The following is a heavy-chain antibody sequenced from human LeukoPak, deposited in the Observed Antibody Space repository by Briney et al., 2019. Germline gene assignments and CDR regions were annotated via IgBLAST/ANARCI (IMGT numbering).Heavy chain of an antibody. V-gene: IGHV4-39*02. D-gene: IGHD6-13*01. CDR2: IYYSGST. J-gene: IGHJ4*02. Sequence: SETLSLTCTVSGGSISSSNYYWGWIRQPPGKGLEWIGSIYYSGSTYQNLSLKSRITISVDTSKNQFSLKLNSLTAADTAVYYCARDYRTAIAALGTDYWGQGTLVTVSS. CDR1: GGSISSSNYY. CDR3: ARDYRTAIAALGTDY.